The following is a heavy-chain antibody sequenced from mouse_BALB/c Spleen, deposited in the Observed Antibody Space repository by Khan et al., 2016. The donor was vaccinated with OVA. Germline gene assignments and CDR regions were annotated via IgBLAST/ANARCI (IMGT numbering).Heavy chain of an antibody. J-gene: IGHJ3*01. Sequence: QVQLQQSGAELVKPGASVKLSCKASGYTFTSYDINWVRQRPEQGLEWIGWMFPGDGSTKYNENFKGKATLTTDKSSRRAYVLLRNLSNEDSGAKFCARGGYWEFAYWGQGTLVTVSA. CDR3: ARGGYWEFAY. CDR1: GYTFTSYD. CDR2: MFPGDGST. D-gene: IGHD4-1*01. V-gene: IGHV1S56*01.